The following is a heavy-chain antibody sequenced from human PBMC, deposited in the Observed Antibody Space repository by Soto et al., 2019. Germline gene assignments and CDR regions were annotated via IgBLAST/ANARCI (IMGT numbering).Heavy chain of an antibody. Sequence: QVQLQESGPGLVKPSQTLSLTCTVSGGSISSGGYYWSWIRQHPGKGLEWIGYIYYSGSTYYNPSLKRRVTISVDPAKTQFSLKLGSVTAADTAVYCCARGANYWYFDLWGRGTLVTVSS. J-gene: IGHJ2*01. D-gene: IGHD3-16*01. CDR3: ARGANYWYFDL. CDR1: GGSISSGGYY. CDR2: IYYSGST. V-gene: IGHV4-31*03.